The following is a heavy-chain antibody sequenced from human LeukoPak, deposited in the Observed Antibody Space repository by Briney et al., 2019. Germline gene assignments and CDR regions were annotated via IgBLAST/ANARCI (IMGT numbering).Heavy chain of an antibody. Sequence: ASVKVSCKASGYTFTSYGISWVRQAPGQGLEWMGWISAYNGNTNYAQKLQGRVTMTTDTSTSTAYMELRSLRSDDTAVYYCARESYRSSTSCYSMSGFDPWGQGTLVTVSS. CDR2: ISAYNGNT. CDR1: GYTFTSYG. CDR3: ARESYRSSTSCYSMSGFDP. D-gene: IGHD2-2*01. J-gene: IGHJ5*02. V-gene: IGHV1-18*01.